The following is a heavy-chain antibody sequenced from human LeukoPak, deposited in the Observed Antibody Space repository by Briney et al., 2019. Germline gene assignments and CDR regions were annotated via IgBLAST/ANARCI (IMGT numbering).Heavy chain of an antibody. J-gene: IGHJ4*02. Sequence: PSETLSLTCTVSGGSISSYYWSWIRQPPGKGLEWIGYIYYSGSTYYNPSLKSRVTISVDTSKNQFSLKLSSVTAADTAVYYCARRQGDYWGQGTLVTVSS. CDR2: IYYSGST. V-gene: IGHV4-59*01. CDR3: ARRQGDY. CDR1: GGSISSYY.